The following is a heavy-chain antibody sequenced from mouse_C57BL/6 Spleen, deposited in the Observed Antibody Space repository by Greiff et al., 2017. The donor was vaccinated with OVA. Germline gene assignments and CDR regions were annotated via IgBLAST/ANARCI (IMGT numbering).Heavy chain of an antibody. CDR3: ARGIYYDYDSFDY. V-gene: IGHV1-26*01. CDR2: INPNNGGT. J-gene: IGHJ2*01. D-gene: IGHD2-4*01. CDR1: GYTFTDYY. Sequence: EVQLQQSGPELVKPGASVKISCKASGYTFTDYYMNWVKQSHGKSLEWIGDINPNNGGTSYNQKFKGKATLTVDKSSSTAYMELRSLTSEDSAVYYCARGIYYDYDSFDYWGQGTTLTVSS.